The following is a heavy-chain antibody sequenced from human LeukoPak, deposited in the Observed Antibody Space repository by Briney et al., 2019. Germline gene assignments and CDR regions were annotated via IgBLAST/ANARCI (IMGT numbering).Heavy chain of an antibody. CDR1: GGSFSDYY. Sequence: SETLSLTCAVYGGSFSDYYWSWIRQPAGKGLEWIGRIYTSGSTNYNPSLKSRVTISVDTSKNQFSLKLSSVTAADTAVYYCARLPTVPRDYYYMDVWGKGTTVTVSS. CDR3: ARLPTVPRDYYYMDV. V-gene: IGHV4-59*10. D-gene: IGHD4-17*01. CDR2: IYTSGST. J-gene: IGHJ6*03.